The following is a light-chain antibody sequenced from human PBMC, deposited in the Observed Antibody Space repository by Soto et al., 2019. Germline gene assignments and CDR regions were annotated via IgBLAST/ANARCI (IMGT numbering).Light chain of an antibody. V-gene: IGKV1-9*01. CDR1: QGIGSY. CDR2: GAS. J-gene: IGKJ4*01. Sequence: DIQLTQSPSFLSASVGDRVTITCRASQGIGSYLAWYQQRPGKAPKLLIYGASTLQSGVPSRFSGSGSGTEFTLTISSLQPEDSATYYCQQLYSYPRTFGGGTKVDIK. CDR3: QQLYSYPRT.